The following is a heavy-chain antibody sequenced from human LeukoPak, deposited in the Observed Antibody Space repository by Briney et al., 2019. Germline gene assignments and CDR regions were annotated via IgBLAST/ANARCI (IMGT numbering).Heavy chain of an antibody. CDR3: AKDSSGLYNWFDP. Sequence: GGSLRLSCAASGFTFSDYAMSWVRQSPGTGLEWVSAISGSAFTTYYAESVKGRFTISRDNSKNTLYLQMNNLRAEDTAVYYCAKDSSGLYNWFDPWGQGILVTVSS. D-gene: IGHD3-22*01. J-gene: IGHJ5*02. V-gene: IGHV3-23*01. CDR2: ISGSAFTT. CDR1: GFTFSDYA.